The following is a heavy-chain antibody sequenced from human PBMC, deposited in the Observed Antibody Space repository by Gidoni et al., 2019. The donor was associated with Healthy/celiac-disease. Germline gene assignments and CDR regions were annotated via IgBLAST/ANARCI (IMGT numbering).Heavy chain of an antibody. D-gene: IGHD3-3*01. Sequence: EVQLVQSGAEVTKPGEVLKISWTGSGYSFPSYWLGRVRQRPGKGLEWMGMIYPDDSNTGYSPSLQGQVTISADKAISTAYLQWSSLKASDTAMYYCARGGDAKWLLWPPPDFDDWGQGTLVTVSS. CDR3: ARGGDAKWLLWPPPDFDD. CDR1: GYSFPSYW. CDR2: IYPDDSNT. J-gene: IGHJ4*02. V-gene: IGHV5-51*01.